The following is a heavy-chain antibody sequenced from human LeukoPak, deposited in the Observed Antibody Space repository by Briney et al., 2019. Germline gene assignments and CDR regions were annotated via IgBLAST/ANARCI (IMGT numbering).Heavy chain of an antibody. J-gene: IGHJ6*02. Sequence: HPGGSLGLSCAASGFTFSSYAMHWVRQAPGKGLEWVAVISYDGSNKYYADSVKGRFTISRDNSKNTLYLQMNSLRAEDTAVYYCARSDSVVVPSYGMDVWGQGTTVTVSS. CDR3: ARSDSVVVPSYGMDV. D-gene: IGHD2-2*01. V-gene: IGHV3-30*04. CDR2: ISYDGSNK. CDR1: GFTFSSYA.